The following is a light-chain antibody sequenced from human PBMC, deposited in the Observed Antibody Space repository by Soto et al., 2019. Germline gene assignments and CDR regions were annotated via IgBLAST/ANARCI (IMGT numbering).Light chain of an antibody. J-gene: IGKJ5*01. Sequence: EVVMTQSPATLSVSPGERATLSCRASQTVSRNLAWYQQRPGQAPRLLIYGASNRATGIPDRFSGSGSGTDFTLTISRLEPEDFAVYYCQQYGSSPRTFGQGTRLEI. CDR1: QTVSRN. CDR3: QQYGSSPRT. CDR2: GAS. V-gene: IGKV3-20*01.